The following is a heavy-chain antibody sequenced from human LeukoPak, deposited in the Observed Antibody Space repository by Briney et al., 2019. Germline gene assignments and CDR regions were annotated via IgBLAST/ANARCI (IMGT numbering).Heavy chain of an antibody. CDR1: GFTFSGYA. CDR2: ISGSGGST. V-gene: IGHV3-23*01. Sequence: GGSLRLSCAASGFTFSGYAMSWVRQAPGKGLEWVSTISGSGGSTYYADSVKGRFTISRDNSKNTLHLQMDSLSGEDTAKYYCARTRWSSSWCYFDYWGQGTLVTASS. CDR3: ARTRWSSSWCYFDY. D-gene: IGHD6-13*01. J-gene: IGHJ4*02.